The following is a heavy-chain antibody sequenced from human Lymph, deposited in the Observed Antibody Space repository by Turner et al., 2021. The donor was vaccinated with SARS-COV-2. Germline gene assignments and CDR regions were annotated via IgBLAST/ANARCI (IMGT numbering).Heavy chain of an antibody. CDR3: ARDLRFGELPAADH. D-gene: IGHD3-10*01. CDR1: GFTFSSYG. J-gene: IGHJ4*02. Sequence: QVQLVESGGGVVQPGRSLRLSCAASGFTFSSYGMHWVRQAPGKGLVWVAVIWYDGSNKYYADSVKGRFTISRDNSKNTLYLQMNSLRAEDTAVYYCARDLRFGELPAADHWGQGTLVTVSS. CDR2: IWYDGSNK. V-gene: IGHV3-33*01.